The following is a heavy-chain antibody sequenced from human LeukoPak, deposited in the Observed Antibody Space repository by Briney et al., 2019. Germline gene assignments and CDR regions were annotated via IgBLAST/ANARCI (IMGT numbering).Heavy chain of an antibody. J-gene: IGHJ4*02. Sequence: GSLRLSCAASGFTFDDYGMSWVRQAPGKGLGWVSGINWNGGSTGYADSVKGRFTISRDNAKNSLYLQMNSLRAEDTAVYYCARVPGSSGWNYYFDYWGQGILVTVSS. CDR1: GFTFDDYG. CDR3: ARVPGSSGWNYYFDY. V-gene: IGHV3-20*04. CDR2: INWNGGST. D-gene: IGHD6-19*01.